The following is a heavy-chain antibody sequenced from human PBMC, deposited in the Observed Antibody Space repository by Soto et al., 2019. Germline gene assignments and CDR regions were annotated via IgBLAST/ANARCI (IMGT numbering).Heavy chain of an antibody. Sequence: SVTLSVTCAVSGGSISSSNWWSWVRQPPGKGLEWIGEIYHSGSTNYNPSLKSRVTISVDKSKNQFSLKLSSVTAADTAVYYCARGRYCSSTSCYTRRINWFDPWGQGTLVTVSS. CDR3: ARGRYCSSTSCYTRRINWFDP. D-gene: IGHD2-2*02. CDR2: IYHSGST. J-gene: IGHJ5*02. V-gene: IGHV4-4*02. CDR1: GGSISSSNW.